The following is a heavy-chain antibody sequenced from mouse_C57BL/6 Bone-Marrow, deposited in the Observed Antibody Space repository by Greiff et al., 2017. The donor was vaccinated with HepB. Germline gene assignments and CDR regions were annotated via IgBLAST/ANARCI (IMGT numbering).Heavy chain of an antibody. CDR3: ASEGLYDGYFYWYFDV. CDR2: IDPSDSYT. V-gene: IGHV1-50*01. J-gene: IGHJ1*03. CDR1: GYTFTSYW. D-gene: IGHD2-3*01. Sequence: QVQLQQPGAELVKPGASVKLSCKASGYTFTSYWMQWVKQRPGQGLEWIGEIDPSDSYTNYNQKFKGKATLTVDTSSSTAYMQLSSLTAEDSAFYYCASEGLYDGYFYWYFDVWGTGTTVTVSS.